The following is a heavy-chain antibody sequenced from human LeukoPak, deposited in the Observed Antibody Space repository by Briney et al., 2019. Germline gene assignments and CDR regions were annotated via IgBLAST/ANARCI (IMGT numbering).Heavy chain of an antibody. CDR2: ISPNDVNR. D-gene: IGHD4-23*01. CDR1: GFNFSDYY. J-gene: IGHJ4*02. CDR3: ARDRGYSTFDY. V-gene: IGHV3-11*04. Sequence: GGSLRLSCVGSGFNFSDYYMSWIRQAPGKGLEWISYISPNDVNRYYVDAVKGRFTVSRDNAKNSLYLQMNSLRVDDTAVYYCARDRGYSTFDYWGQGTLVTVSS.